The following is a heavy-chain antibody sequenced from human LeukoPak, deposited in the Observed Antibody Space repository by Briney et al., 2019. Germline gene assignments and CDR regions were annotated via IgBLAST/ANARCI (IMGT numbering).Heavy chain of an antibody. J-gene: IGHJ4*02. CDR1: GFTFSSYG. CDR2: ISYDGSNK. V-gene: IGHV3-30*18. CDR3: AKDVSWDMGATDY. D-gene: IGHD1-26*01. Sequence: GGSLRLSCAASGFTFSSYGMHWVRQAPGKGLEWVAVISYDGSNKYYADSVKGRFTISRDNSKNTLYLQMNSLRAEDTAVYYCAKDVSWDMGATDYWGQGTLVTVSS.